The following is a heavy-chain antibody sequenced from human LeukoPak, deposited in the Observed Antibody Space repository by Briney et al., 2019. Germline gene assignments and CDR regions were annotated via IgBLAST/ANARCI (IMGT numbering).Heavy chain of an antibody. Sequence: GGSLRLSCAASGFTVSSNYMSWVRQAPGKGLEWVSVIYSGGSTYYADSVKGRFTISRDNSKNTLYLQMNSLRAEGTAVYYCARSPPSSPVDYWGQGTLVTVSS. V-gene: IGHV3-66*02. J-gene: IGHJ4*02. CDR3: ARSPPSSPVDY. D-gene: IGHD6-6*01. CDR1: GFTVSSNY. CDR2: IYSGGST.